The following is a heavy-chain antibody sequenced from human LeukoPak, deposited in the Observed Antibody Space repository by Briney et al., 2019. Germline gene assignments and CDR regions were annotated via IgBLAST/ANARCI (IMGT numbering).Heavy chain of an antibody. CDR3: VRTPPNWGFDY. D-gene: IGHD7-27*01. V-gene: IGHV1-8*01. J-gene: IGHJ4*02. Sequence: ASVKVSCKATGYTFTTHDINWVRQATGQGLEWLGWMSPNSGDIGYAQKFQGRVTMTSDSSISTAYMELSSLRSVDTAIYYCVRTPPNWGFDYWGQGTLVTVSS. CDR2: MSPNSGDI. CDR1: GYTFTTHD.